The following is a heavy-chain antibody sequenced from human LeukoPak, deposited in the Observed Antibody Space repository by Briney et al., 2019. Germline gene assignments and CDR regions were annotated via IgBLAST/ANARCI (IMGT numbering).Heavy chain of an antibody. J-gene: IGHJ4*02. V-gene: IGHV1-2*02. CDR3: ARDSFSGWSVDY. D-gene: IGHD6-19*01. CDR2: VNPNSGGT. Sequence: ASVKVSCKASGYTFTGYYMHGVRQAPGQGLECMGWVNPNSGGTKYAQKFQGRGTMTRDTSISTAYMELSRLRSDDTAVYYCARDSFSGWSVDYWGQGTLVTVSS. CDR1: GYTFTGYY.